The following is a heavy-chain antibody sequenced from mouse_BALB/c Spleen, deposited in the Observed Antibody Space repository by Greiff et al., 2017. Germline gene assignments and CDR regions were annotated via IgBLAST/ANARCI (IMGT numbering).Heavy chain of an antibody. V-gene: IGHV3-6*02. Sequence: EVQLQESGPGLVKPSQSLSLTCSVTGYSITSGYYWNWIRQFPGNKLEWMGYISYDGSNNYNPSLKNRISITRDTSKNQFFLKLNSVTTEDTATYYCARDRGLRRGFAYWGQGTLVTVSA. CDR3: ARDRGLRRGFAY. CDR1: GYSITSGYY. J-gene: IGHJ3*01. D-gene: IGHD2-4*01. CDR2: ISYDGSN.